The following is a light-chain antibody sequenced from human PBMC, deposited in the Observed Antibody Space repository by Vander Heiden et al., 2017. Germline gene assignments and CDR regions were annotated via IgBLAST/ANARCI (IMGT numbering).Light chain of an antibody. V-gene: IGKV4-1*01. CDR2: WAS. CDR3: QQYYSTPPA. Sequence: IVMTQSPDSLAVSLGERATINCKSSQTVLDSSSNKSFLTLYQQNPRQPPNLLIYWASTRESGVPDRFSGSGSGTDFTLTISSLQAEDVAVYYCQQYYSTPPAFGQGSKVEVK. J-gene: IGKJ1*01. CDR1: QTVLDSSSNKSF.